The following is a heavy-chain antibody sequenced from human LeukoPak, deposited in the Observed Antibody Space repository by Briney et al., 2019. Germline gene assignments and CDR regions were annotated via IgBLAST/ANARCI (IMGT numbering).Heavy chain of an antibody. V-gene: IGHV4-34*01. CDR2: INHSGST. D-gene: IGHD2-2*01. Sequence: PSETLSLTCAVYGGSFSGYYWSWIRQPPGKGLEWIGEINHSGSTNYNPSLKSRVTISVDTSKNQFSLKLSSVTAADTAVYYCARWACSSTSCPTYYYYGMDVWGQGTTVTVSS. CDR3: ARWACSSTSCPTYYYYGMDV. CDR1: GGSFSGYY. J-gene: IGHJ6*02.